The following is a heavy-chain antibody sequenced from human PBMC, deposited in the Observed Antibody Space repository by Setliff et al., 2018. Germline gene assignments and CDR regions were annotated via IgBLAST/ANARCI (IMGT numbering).Heavy chain of an antibody. CDR2: IYIDGSA. V-gene: IGHV4-4*07. D-gene: IGHD6-19*01. CDR3: AREQWLDPPGYYYMDV. Sequence: SETLSLTCTVSGGSISSYYWSWIRQPAGKGLEWIGHIYIDGSANYNPSLKSRVTMSIDTSKNQFSLRLNSVTAADMAVYYCAREQWLDPPGYYYMDVWAKGTTVTVSS. J-gene: IGHJ6*03. CDR1: GGSISSYY.